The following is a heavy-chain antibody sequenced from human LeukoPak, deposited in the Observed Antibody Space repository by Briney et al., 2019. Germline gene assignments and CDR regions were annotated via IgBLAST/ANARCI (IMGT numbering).Heavy chain of an antibody. D-gene: IGHD4-17*01. CDR3: ATAYGDIYNDAFDI. J-gene: IGHJ3*02. Sequence: SVKVSCKASGGTFSSYAISWVRQAPGQGLEWMGGIIPIFGTANYAQKFQGRVTITADESTSTAYMELSSLRSEDTAVYYCATAYGDIYNDAFDIWGQGTMVTVSS. V-gene: IGHV1-69*13. CDR2: IIPIFGTA. CDR1: GGTFSSYA.